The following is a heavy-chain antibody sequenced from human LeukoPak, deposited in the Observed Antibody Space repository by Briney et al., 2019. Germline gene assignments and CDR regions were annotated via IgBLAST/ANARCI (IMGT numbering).Heavy chain of an antibody. Sequence: ASVKVSCKASGYTFTSYGTSWVRQAPGQGLEWMGWISAYNGNTNYAQKLQGRVTMTTDTSTSTAYMELRSLRSDDTAVYYCARATYYYDSSGYRPDYWGQGTLVTVSS. D-gene: IGHD3-22*01. CDR2: ISAYNGNT. CDR1: GYTFTSYG. J-gene: IGHJ4*02. CDR3: ARATYYYDSSGYRPDY. V-gene: IGHV1-18*01.